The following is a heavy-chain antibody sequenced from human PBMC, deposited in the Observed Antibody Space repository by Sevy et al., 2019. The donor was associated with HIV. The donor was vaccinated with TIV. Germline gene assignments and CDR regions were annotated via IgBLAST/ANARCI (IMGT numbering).Heavy chain of an antibody. J-gene: IGHJ4*02. Sequence: GGSLRLSCAASGFRFEDYGMHWVRRAPGKGLEWVSGIGWNSGSVGYAVSVKGRFTISRANAKNLLYLQMNSLTSEDTALFYGAKVLLPSGSGSYSLDYWGQGTVVTVSS. CDR1: GFRFEDYG. D-gene: IGHD3-10*01. V-gene: IGHV3-9*01. CDR2: IGWNSGSV. CDR3: AKVLLPSGSGSYSLDY.